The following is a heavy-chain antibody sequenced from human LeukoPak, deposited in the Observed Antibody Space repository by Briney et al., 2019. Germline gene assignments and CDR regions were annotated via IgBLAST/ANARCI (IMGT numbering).Heavy chain of an antibody. CDR3: ARAVGPSTVTTYHFDY. V-gene: IGHV4-4*07. D-gene: IGHD4-17*01. CDR2: IYTSGST. CDR1: GGSISSYY. Sequence: PSETLSLTCTVSGGSISSYYWSWIRQPAGKGLEWIGRIYTSGSTNYNPSLKSRVTMSVDTSKNQFSLKLSSVTAADTAVYYCARAVGPSTVTTYHFDYWGQGTLVTVSS. J-gene: IGHJ4*02.